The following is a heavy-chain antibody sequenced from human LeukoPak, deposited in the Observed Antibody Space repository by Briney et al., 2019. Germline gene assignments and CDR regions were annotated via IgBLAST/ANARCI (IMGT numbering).Heavy chain of an antibody. Sequence: SETLSLTCAVYGGSFSGYYWSWIRQPPGKGLEWIGYIYYSGSTNYNPSLKSRVTISVDTSKNQFSLKLSSVTAADTAVYYCARIHSSSWYLNWFDPWGQGTLVTVSS. V-gene: IGHV4-59*01. D-gene: IGHD6-13*01. CDR3: ARIHSSSWYLNWFDP. CDR2: IYYSGST. CDR1: GGSFSGYY. J-gene: IGHJ5*02.